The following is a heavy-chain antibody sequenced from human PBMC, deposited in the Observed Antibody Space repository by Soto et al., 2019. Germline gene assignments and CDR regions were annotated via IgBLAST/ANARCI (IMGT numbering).Heavy chain of an antibody. V-gene: IGHV1-18*01. J-gene: IGHJ5*02. CDR3: ARLSSAPAAHKGPLYNWFDP. Sequence: ASVKVSCKASGYTFTSYGISWVRQAPGQGLEWMGWISAYNGNTNYAQKLQGRVTMTTDTSTSTAYMELRSLRSDDTAVYYCARLSSAPAAHKGPLYNWFDPWGQGTLVTVSS. CDR2: ISAYNGNT. D-gene: IGHD6-6*01. CDR1: GYTFTSYG.